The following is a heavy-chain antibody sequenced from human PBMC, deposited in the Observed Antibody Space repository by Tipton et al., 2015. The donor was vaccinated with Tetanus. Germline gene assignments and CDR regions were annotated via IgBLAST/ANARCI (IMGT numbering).Heavy chain of an antibody. Sequence: QSGAEVKKPGASVKVSCKASGYTFTSYDINWVRQATGQGLEWMRWMNPNSGNTGYAQKFQGRVTMTRNTSISTAYMELSSLRSEDTAVYYCAIELSLGDAFDIWGQGTMVTVSS. CDR1: GYTFTSYD. V-gene: IGHV1-8*01. J-gene: IGHJ3*02. CDR3: AIELSLGDAFDI. CDR2: MNPNSGNT. D-gene: IGHD3-16*01.